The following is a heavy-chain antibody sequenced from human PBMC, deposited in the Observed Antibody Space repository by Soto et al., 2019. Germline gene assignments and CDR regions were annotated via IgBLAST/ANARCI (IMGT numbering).Heavy chain of an antibody. CDR3: ARRASSGYYFIAEYFQH. V-gene: IGHV4-30-4*01. J-gene: IGHJ1*01. D-gene: IGHD3-22*01. Sequence: PSETLSLTCTVSGGSISCGDYYWSWIREPPWKGLEWIVYIYYSGSTYYNPSLKIRVTISVDTAKNQFSLKLSSVNAADTAVYYCARRASSGYYFIAEYFQHWGQGTLVTVSS. CDR1: GGSISCGDYY. CDR2: IYYSGST.